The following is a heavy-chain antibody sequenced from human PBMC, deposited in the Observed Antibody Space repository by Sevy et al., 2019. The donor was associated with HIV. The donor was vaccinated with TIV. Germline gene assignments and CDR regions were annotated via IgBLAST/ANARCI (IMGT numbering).Heavy chain of an antibody. V-gene: IGHV3-23*01. Sequence: GGSLRLSCAASGFTFSSYAMSWVRQAPGKGLEWVSAISGSGGSTYYADSVKGRFTISRDNSKNTLYLQMNSLRAEDTAVYYGARRGEQQLVGYYYYYGMDVWGQGTTVTVSS. D-gene: IGHD6-13*01. CDR1: GFTFSSYA. CDR3: ARRGEQQLVGYYYYYGMDV. J-gene: IGHJ6*02. CDR2: ISGSGGST.